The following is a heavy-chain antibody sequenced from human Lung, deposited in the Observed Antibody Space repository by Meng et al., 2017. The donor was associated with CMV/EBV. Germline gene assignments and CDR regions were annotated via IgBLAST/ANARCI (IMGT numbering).Heavy chain of an antibody. V-gene: IGHV4-30-4*08. CDR2: IYYSGDT. J-gene: IGHJ5*02. CDR1: GGSISHNDYY. D-gene: IGHD2-21*01. Sequence: CAVSGGSISHNDYYWSWIRQPPGKGLEWIGYIYYSGDTYHNPSLKSRLTISADTSKNQFSLKLTSVTVADTAVYYCARIGPLFWFDPWGQGTLVTVSS. CDR3: ARIGPLFWFDP.